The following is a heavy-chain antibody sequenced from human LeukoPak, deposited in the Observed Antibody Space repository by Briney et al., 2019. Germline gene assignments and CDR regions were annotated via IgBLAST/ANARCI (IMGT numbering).Heavy chain of an antibody. J-gene: IGHJ4*02. CDR3: AKDRSGDSYGDFDY. CDR1: GFTFSSYG. Sequence: GRSLRLSCAASGFTFSSYGMHWVRQAPGKGLEWVAVISYDGSNKYYADSVKGRFTISRDNSKNTLYLQMNSLRAEDTAVHYCAKDRSGDSYGDFDYWGQGTLVTVSS. D-gene: IGHD5-18*01. V-gene: IGHV3-30*18. CDR2: ISYDGSNK.